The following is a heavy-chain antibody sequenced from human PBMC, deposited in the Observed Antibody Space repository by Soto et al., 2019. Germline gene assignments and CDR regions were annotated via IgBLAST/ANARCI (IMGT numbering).Heavy chain of an antibody. J-gene: IGHJ4*02. V-gene: IGHV1-8*01. CDR3: ARGSSGWSAGFDY. CDR1: GYTFTSSD. CDR2: VSPNSGNT. D-gene: IGHD6-19*01. Sequence: EASVKVSCKASGYTFTSSDINWVRQATGQGLEWIGWVSPNSGNTGYAQKFQGRVTMTRNTSISTAYMELSSLRSEDTAVYYCARGSSGWSAGFDYWGQGSLVTVSS.